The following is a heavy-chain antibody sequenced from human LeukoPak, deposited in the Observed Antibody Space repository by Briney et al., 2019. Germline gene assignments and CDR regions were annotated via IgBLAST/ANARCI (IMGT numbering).Heavy chain of an antibody. CDR1: GYSLSELS. D-gene: IGHD3-3*02. CDR2: FDPGDDET. J-gene: IGHJ3*02. CDR3: ARYTQHYGFDI. Sequence: ASVKVSCKVSGYSLSELSTHWVRQAPGQGLEWMGGFDPGDDETIYAQKFQGRVTMTRNTSISTAYMEPSSLRSEDTAVYYCARYTQHYGFDIWGQGTMVTVSA. V-gene: IGHV1-24*01.